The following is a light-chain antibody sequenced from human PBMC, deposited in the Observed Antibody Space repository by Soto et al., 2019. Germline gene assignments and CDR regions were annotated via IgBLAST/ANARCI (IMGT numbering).Light chain of an antibody. Sequence: IHLTQSPATLSASLGDRVTITCRASQSINNRLAWYQQMPGKAPNLLIYDASSLESGVPSRFRGSGSETEFTLTINSRQSDDFATYYCQQYDTYSPTFGQGTKVEIK. V-gene: IGKV1-5*01. CDR1: QSINNR. J-gene: IGKJ1*01. CDR2: DAS. CDR3: QQYDTYSPT.